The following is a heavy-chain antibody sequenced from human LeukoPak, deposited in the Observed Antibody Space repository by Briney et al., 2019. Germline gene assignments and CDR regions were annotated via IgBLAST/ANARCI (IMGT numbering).Heavy chain of an antibody. CDR2: ISGSGDST. CDR1: GFTFSSYA. Sequence: GGSLRLSCAASGFTFSSYAMSWVRQAPGKGLEWVSSISGSGDSTYYADSVKGRFTISRDNTKNTLYLQMNSLKAEDTALYYCAKELYGSGSWWYYYGMDVWGQGTTVTVSS. CDR3: AKELYGSGSWWYYYGMDV. D-gene: IGHD3-10*01. V-gene: IGHV3-23*01. J-gene: IGHJ6*02.